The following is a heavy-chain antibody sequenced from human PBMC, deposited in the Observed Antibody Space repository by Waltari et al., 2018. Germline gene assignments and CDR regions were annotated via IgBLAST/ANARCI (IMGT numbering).Heavy chain of an antibody. Sequence: EVQLLESGGGLVQPGGSLRLSCAASGFTFSSYAMSWVRQAPGKGLEWVSAISGSGGRQYYDDSVKGRFTIYRDNSKNTLYLQMNSLRAEDTAVYYCAKDPYYDSSGVFDYWGQGTLVTVSS. CDR3: AKDPYYDSSGVFDY. CDR1: GFTFSSYA. V-gene: IGHV3-23*01. CDR2: ISGSGGRQ. D-gene: IGHD3-22*01. J-gene: IGHJ4*02.